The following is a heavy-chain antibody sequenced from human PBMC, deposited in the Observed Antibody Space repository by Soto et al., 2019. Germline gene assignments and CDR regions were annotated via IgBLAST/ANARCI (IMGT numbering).Heavy chain of an antibody. CDR3: ARDSSRFCRGGSAYIVY. Sequence: ASVKVSCKASGYTFTSYGISWVRQAPGQGLEWMGWISAYNGNTNYAQKLQGRVTMTTDTSTSTAYMELRSLRSDDTAVDYCARDSSRFCRGGSAYIVYGGQGTLVSVSS. CDR1: GYTFTSYG. V-gene: IGHV1-18*04. CDR2: ISAYNGNT. D-gene: IGHD2-15*01. J-gene: IGHJ4*02.